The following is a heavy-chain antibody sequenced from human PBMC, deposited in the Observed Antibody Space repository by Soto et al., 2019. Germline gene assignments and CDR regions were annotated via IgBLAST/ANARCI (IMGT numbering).Heavy chain of an antibody. V-gene: IGHV5-10-1*01. Sequence: RGESLKISCKGSGYSFTSYWISWVRQMPGKGLEWMGRIDPSDSYTNYSPSFQGHVTISADKSISTAYLQWSSLKASDTAMYYCARLIGDILTGYTYYGMDVWGQGTTVTVSS. D-gene: IGHD3-9*01. J-gene: IGHJ6*02. CDR1: GYSFTSYW. CDR2: IDPSDSYT. CDR3: ARLIGDILTGYTYYGMDV.